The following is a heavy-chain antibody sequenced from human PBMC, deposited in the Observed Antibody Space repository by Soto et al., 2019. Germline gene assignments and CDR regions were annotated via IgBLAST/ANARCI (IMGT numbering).Heavy chain of an antibody. D-gene: IGHD3-3*01. CDR1: GFTFSSYE. Sequence: EVQLVESGGGLVQPGGSLRLSCAASGFTFSSYEMNWVRQAPGKWLEWVSYISSSGSTIYYADSVKGRFTISRDNAKNSLYLKMNILRAEDTAVYYCARAVSEYQEYYYYYYGMDVWGQGTTVTVSS. V-gene: IGHV3-48*03. J-gene: IGHJ6*02. CDR2: ISSSGSTI. CDR3: ARAVSEYQEYYYYYYGMDV.